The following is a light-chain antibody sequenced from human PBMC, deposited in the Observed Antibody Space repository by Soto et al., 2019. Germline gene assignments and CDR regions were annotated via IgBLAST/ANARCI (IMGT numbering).Light chain of an antibody. CDR2: DTT. CDR3: QQRSIWPPLT. Sequence: EIVMTQSPATLSVSPGERATLSCRASQSVNSNLAWYQQKPGQAPRLLIYDTTNRATGIPARFSGSGSGTDFTLTINNAEPEDVAVYYCQQRSIWPPLTFGQGTRLEI. J-gene: IGKJ5*01. V-gene: IGKV3-11*01. CDR1: QSVNSN.